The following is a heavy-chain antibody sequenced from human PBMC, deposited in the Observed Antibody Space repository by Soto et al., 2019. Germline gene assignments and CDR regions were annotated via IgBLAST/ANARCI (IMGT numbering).Heavy chain of an antibody. V-gene: IGHV4-4*02. J-gene: IGHJ4*02. CDR2: IYHSGST. D-gene: IGHD6-19*01. CDR3: ARAPMYSSGWPEY. Sequence: PSETLSLTCAVSGVSISSSNWWRWVREPPGKGLEWIGEIYHSGSTNYNPSLKSRVTISVDKSKNQFSLKLSSVTAADTAVYYCARAPMYSSGWPEYWGQGTLVTVSS. CDR1: GVSISSSNW.